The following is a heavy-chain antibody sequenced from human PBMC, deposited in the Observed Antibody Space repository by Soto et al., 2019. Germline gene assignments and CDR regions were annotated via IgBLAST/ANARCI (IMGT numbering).Heavy chain of an antibody. CDR3: ASSSPHYDFWSGYSFWDAFDI. V-gene: IGHV4-59*01. Sequence: SETLSLTCTVSGGSISSYYWSWIRQPPGKGLEWIEYISYSGSTNYNPSLKSRVTISVDTSKNQFSLKLSSVTAADTAVYYCASSSPHYDFWSGYSFWDAFDIWGQGTMVTVSS. CDR2: ISYSGST. J-gene: IGHJ3*02. CDR1: GGSISSYY. D-gene: IGHD3-3*01.